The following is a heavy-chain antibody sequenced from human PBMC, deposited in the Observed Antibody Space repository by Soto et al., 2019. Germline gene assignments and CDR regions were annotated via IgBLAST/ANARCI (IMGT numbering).Heavy chain of an antibody. CDR2: INHSGST. J-gene: IGHJ2*01. D-gene: IGHD6-19*01. Sequence: PSETLSLTCAVYGGSFSGYYWSWIRQPPGKGLEWIGEINHSGSTNYNPSLKSRVTISVDTSKNQFSLKLSSVTAADTAVYYCARERHSGWGLYWYFDLWGRGTLVTVSS. CDR3: ARERHSGWGLYWYFDL. CDR1: GGSFSGYY. V-gene: IGHV4-34*01.